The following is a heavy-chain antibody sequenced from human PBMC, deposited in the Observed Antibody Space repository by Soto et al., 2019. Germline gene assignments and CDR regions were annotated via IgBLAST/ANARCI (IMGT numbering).Heavy chain of an antibody. CDR2: IYWDDDK. D-gene: IGHD1-7*01. CDR3: AHRLTLNSDWNYGRFDY. V-gene: IGHV2-5*02. Sequence: QITLKESGPALVKPTQTLTLTCTFSGFSLTTYGVGVGWIRQPPGKALEWLALIYWDDDKRYCPSLKSRLTITKDTSKHQVVLTMTNMDPVDTATYSCAHRLTLNSDWNYGRFDYWGQGTLVTVSS. J-gene: IGHJ4*02. CDR1: GFSLTTYGVG.